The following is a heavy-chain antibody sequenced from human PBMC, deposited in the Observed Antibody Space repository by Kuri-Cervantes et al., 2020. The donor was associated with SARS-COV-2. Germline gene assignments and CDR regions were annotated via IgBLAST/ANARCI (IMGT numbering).Heavy chain of an antibody. Sequence: SLKISCAASGFTLDDYAMHWVRQAPGKGLEWVSGISWNSGSIGYADSVKGRFTISRDNAKNSLYLQMNSLRAEDTALYYCARGPYSSPSFFDYWGQGTLVTVSS. J-gene: IGHJ4*02. CDR2: ISWNSGSI. V-gene: IGHV3-9*01. CDR3: ARGPYSSPSFFDY. D-gene: IGHD6-6*01. CDR1: GFTLDDYA.